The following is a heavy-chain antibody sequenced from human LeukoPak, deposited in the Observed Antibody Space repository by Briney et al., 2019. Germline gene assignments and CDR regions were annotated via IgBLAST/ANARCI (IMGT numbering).Heavy chain of an antibody. CDR3: ARNIVVVPAAMGRNYYYYYGMDV. Sequence: ASVKVSCKASGYTFTSYYMHWVRQAPGQGLEWMGIINPSGGSTSYAQKFQGRVTMTRDTSTSTVYMELSRLRSDDTAVYYCARNIVVVPAAMGRNYYYYYGMDVWGQGTTVTVSS. CDR2: INPSGGST. CDR1: GYTFTSYY. J-gene: IGHJ6*02. V-gene: IGHV1-46*01. D-gene: IGHD2-2*01.